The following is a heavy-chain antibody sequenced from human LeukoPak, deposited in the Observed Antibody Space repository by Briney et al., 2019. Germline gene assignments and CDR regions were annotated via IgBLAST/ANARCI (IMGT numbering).Heavy chain of an antibody. CDR2: MNPNSGNT. D-gene: IGHD3-22*01. CDR3: ARVAPYDRNAFDI. V-gene: IGHV1-8*01. J-gene: IGHJ3*02. Sequence: ASVKVSCKASGYTFTSYDINWVRQATGQGLEWMGWMNPNSGNTGYAQKFQGRVTMTRNTSISTAYMELSSLRSEDTAVYYCARVAPYDRNAFDIWGQGTMVTVSS. CDR1: GYTFTSYD.